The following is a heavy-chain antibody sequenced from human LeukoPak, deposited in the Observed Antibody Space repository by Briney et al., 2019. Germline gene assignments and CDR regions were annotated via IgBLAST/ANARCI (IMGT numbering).Heavy chain of an antibody. CDR2: ISGSGGST. D-gene: IGHD2-2*02. Sequence: GGSLRLSCAASGFTFSSYAMSWVRQAPGKGLEWVSAISGSGGSTYYADSVKGRFTISRDNSKNTLYLQMNSLKTEDTAVYYCTTDWVPAAIVGDYFDYWGQGTLVTVSS. J-gene: IGHJ4*02. CDR3: TTDWVPAAIVGDYFDY. V-gene: IGHV3-23*01. CDR1: GFTFSSYA.